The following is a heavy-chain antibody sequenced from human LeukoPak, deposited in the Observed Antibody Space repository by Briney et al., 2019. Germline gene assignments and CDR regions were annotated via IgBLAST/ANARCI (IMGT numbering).Heavy chain of an antibody. CDR2: ISGSGGST. CDR3: AKAPLRLTTVTHFDY. J-gene: IGHJ4*02. V-gene: IGHV3-23*01. D-gene: IGHD4-17*01. Sequence: GGSLRLSCAASGFTFSSYAMSWVRQAPGKGLEWVSAISGSGGSTYYADSVKGRFTTSRDNSKNTLYLQMNSLRAEDTAVYYCAKAPLRLTTVTHFDYWGQGTLVTVSS. CDR1: GFTFSSYA.